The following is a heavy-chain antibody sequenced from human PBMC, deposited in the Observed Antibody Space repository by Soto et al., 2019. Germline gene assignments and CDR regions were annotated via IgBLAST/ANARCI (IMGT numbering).Heavy chain of an antibody. Sequence: QVQLQESGPGLVKPSQTLSLTCTVSGGSISSGGYYWSWIRQHPGKGLEWIGYIYYSGSTYYNPSLKSRVTISVDTSKNQFSLKLSSVTAADTAVYYCARSPDYGDYYRSAAYWAFDIWAKGQWSPSLQ. CDR1: GGSISSGGYY. D-gene: IGHD4-17*01. V-gene: IGHV4-31*03. CDR3: ARSPDYGDYYRSAAYWAFDI. CDR2: IYYSGST. J-gene: IGHJ3*02.